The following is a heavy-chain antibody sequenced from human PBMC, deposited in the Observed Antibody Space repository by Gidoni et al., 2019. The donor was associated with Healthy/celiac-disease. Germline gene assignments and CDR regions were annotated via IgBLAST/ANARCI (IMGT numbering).Heavy chain of an antibody. D-gene: IGHD6-19*01. V-gene: IGHV3-21*01. CDR3: ARATHYIAVSEFDP. Sequence: EVQLVESGGGLVKPGGSLRLSCAASGFTFSSYSMNWVRQAPGKGLEWVSSISSSSSYIYYADSVKGRFTISRDNAKNSLYLQMNSLRAEDTAVYYCARATHYIAVSEFDPWGQGTLVTVSS. J-gene: IGHJ5*02. CDR2: ISSSSSYI. CDR1: GFTFSSYS.